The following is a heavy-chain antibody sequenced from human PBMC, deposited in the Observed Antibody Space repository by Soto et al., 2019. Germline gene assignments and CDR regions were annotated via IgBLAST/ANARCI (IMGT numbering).Heavy chain of an antibody. CDR2: ISAYNGNT. CDR3: ARDLGRPDVYYGMDV. J-gene: IGHJ6*02. D-gene: IGHD3-10*02. V-gene: IGHV1-18*01. Sequence: ASVKVSCKASGYTFTSYGISWVRQAPGQGLEWMGWISAYNGNTNYAQKLQGRVTMTTDTSTSTAYMELRSLRSDDTAVYYCARDLGRPDVYYGMDVWGQGTTVTVSS. CDR1: GYTFTSYG.